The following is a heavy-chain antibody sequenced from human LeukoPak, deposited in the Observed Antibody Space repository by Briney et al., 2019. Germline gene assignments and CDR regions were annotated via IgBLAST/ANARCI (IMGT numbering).Heavy chain of an antibody. Sequence: GGSLRLSCAASGFTFSSYSMNWVRQAPGKGLEWVSSISSSSSYIYSADSVKGRFTISRDNAKNSLYLQMNSLRAEDTALYHCARATYYYDSSGPGFDPWGQGTLVTVSS. CDR3: ARATYYYDSSGPGFDP. D-gene: IGHD3-22*01. CDR1: GFTFSSYS. V-gene: IGHV3-21*04. CDR2: ISSSSSYI. J-gene: IGHJ5*02.